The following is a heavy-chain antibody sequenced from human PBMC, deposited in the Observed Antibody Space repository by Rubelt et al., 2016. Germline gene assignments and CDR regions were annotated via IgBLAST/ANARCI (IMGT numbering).Heavy chain of an antibody. D-gene: IGHD6-13*01. V-gene: IGHV4-59*08. CDR1: GGSISTYY. J-gene: IGHJ4*02. Sequence: QVQLQESGPGLVKPSETLSLTCTVSGGSISTYYWSWIRQPPGKGLEWIGYIYYSGGTNYNPSLKSRVTISVDTSQSQFSLKLSYVTAADTAIYYWASSSYSSSWGYFDSWGQGSLVTVSS. CDR2: IYYSGGT. CDR3: ASSSYSSSWGYFDS.